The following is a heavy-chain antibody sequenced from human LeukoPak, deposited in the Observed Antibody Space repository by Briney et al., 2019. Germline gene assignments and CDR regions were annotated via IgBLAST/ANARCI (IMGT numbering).Heavy chain of an antibody. V-gene: IGHV4-39*01. D-gene: IGHD3-10*01. Sequence: SETLSLTCTVSGGSISSSSYYWGWIRQPPGKGLEWIGSIYYSGSTYYNPSLKSRVTISVDTSKNQFSLKLSSVTAADTAVYYCARQVLGVRRPYYFDYWGQGTLVTVSS. J-gene: IGHJ4*02. CDR3: ARQVLGVRRPYYFDY. CDR2: IYYSGST. CDR1: GGSISSSSYY.